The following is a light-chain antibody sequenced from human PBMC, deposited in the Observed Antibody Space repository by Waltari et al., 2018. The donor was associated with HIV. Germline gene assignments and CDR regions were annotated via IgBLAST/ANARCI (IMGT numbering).Light chain of an antibody. Sequence: IVLTQSPGTLSLSPGERATLSCRASQSVSRNFLAWYHQKPGQAPRLLIYGASTRAPGIPDRFSGTGSGTDFTLTISRLEPEDFAVFYCQQYGSSREYTFGQGTKLEIK. J-gene: IGKJ2*01. V-gene: IGKV3-20*01. CDR1: QSVSRNF. CDR3: QQYGSSREYT. CDR2: GAS.